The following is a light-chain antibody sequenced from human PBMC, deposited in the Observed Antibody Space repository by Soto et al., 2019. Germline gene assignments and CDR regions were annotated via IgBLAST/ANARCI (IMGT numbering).Light chain of an antibody. V-gene: IGLV2-23*01. Sequence: QSALTQPASVSGSPGQSITISCTGTSSDVGSYSLVSWYQQHPGKAPKLMIYEGSKRPSGVSNRFSGSKSGNTASLTISGLQAEDEADYYCCSYAGGSTPVVLGGGTKVTVL. CDR3: CSYAGGSTPVV. CDR1: SSDVGSYSL. J-gene: IGLJ2*01. CDR2: EGS.